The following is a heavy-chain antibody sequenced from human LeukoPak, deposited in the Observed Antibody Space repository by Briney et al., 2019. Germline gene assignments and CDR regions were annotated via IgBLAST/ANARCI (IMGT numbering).Heavy chain of an antibody. D-gene: IGHD2-15*01. CDR2: ITNSGNSK. J-gene: IGHJ6*02. CDR1: EFTFSSYS. Sequence: HPGGSLRLSCAASEFTFSSYSMNWVRQAPGKGLEWVSYITNSGNSKSYADSVKGRFTISRDNTKNSLYLQMNGLRAEDTAVYYCAKEPRYCSGGSCYPGYYYGMDVWGQGTTVTVSS. CDR3: AKEPRYCSGGSCYPGYYYGMDV. V-gene: IGHV3-48*01.